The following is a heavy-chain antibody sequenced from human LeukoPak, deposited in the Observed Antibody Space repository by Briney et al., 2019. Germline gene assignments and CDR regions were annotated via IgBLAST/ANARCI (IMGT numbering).Heavy chain of an antibody. Sequence: GGSLRLSCAASGFTFSSYTMYWFRQAPGKGLEWVASVSVEGIGRYFPGSVEGRFTISRDNSKNTVYLQMNNVRPEDTAVYFCATVTKVDFDLWGQGTLVSVSS. J-gene: IGHJ5*02. CDR2: VSVEGIGR. CDR1: GFTFSSYT. CDR3: ATVTKVDFDL. D-gene: IGHD4-11*01. V-gene: IGHV3-30-3*01.